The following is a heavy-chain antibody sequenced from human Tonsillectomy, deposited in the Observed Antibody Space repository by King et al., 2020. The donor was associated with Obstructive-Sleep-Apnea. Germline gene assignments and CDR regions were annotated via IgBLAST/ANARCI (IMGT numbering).Heavy chain of an antibody. J-gene: IGHJ4*02. CDR2: ITSKANSYAT. CDR3: TRHLVDY. V-gene: IGHV3-73*01. CDR1: GFSVSGSA. Sequence: VQLVESGGGLVQPGGSLKLSCAGSGFSVSGSAIHWVRQASGKGLEWVGRITSKANSYATAYASSWKGRFTISRDDSKNTAYLQMNSLKTEDTAVYYCTRHLVDYWGQGTLVTVSS.